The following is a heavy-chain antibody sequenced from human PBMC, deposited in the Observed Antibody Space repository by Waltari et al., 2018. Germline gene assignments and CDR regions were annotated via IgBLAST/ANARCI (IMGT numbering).Heavy chain of an antibody. V-gene: IGHV1-45*02. CDR3: AIGSSGQSASFDP. CDR2: ITPINGNN. D-gene: IGHD5-18*01. J-gene: IGHJ5*02. CDR1: GYTFTYRY. Sequence: QMQLVQSGAEVKKPGSSVKVSCKASGYTFTYRYLHWVRQAPGQALEWMGWITPINGNNNYAQKFQDRVTITRDRSMSTAYMELSSLRSEDTAMYYCAIGSSGQSASFDPWGQGTLVTVSS.